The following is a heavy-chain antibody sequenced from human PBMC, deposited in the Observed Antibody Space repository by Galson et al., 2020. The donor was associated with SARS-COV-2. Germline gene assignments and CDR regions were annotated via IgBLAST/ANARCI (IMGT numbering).Heavy chain of an antibody. CDR2: IIPILGIA. V-gene: IGHV1-69*10. CDR1: GGTFSSYA. J-gene: IGHJ5*02. CDR3: ARDYEYCSSTSCYRP. D-gene: IGHD2-2*01. Sequence: SVKVSCKASGGTFSSYAISWVRQAPGQGLEWMGGIIPILGIANYAQKFQGRVTITADKSTSTAFMELSSLRSEDTAVYHCARDYEYCSSTSCYRPWGQGTLVTVSS.